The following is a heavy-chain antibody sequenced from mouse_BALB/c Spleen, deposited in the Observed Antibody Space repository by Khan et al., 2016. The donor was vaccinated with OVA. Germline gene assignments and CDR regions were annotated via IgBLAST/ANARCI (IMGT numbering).Heavy chain of an antibody. J-gene: IGHJ3*01. D-gene: IGHD1-2*01. CDR2: ISPGSGDT. CDR1: GYTFTDYY. CDR3: ARRNYFGYTFAY. V-gene: IGHV1-77*01. Sequence: QVQLQQPGAELARPGASVKLSCKASGYTFTDYYINWVKQRTGQGLEWIGEISPGSGDTYYNEKFKGKAQLTADKSSSTVYMQLSSLTAEASAVYFCARRNYFGYTFAYWGQGTLVTVSA.